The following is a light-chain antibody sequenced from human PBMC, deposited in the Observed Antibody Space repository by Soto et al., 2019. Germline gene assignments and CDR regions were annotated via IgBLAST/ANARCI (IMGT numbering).Light chain of an antibody. J-gene: IGKJ1*01. CDR3: QQYGSSTWT. CDR1: QSVNSDY. Sequence: EIVLTQSPGTLSLSPGERATLSCRASQSVNSDYLGWFQQKPGQAPRLLIYGASTRATGIPDRFSGSGSGTDFTLTIGRLEPEDFAVYYCQQYGSSTWTFGQGTKVDIK. CDR2: GAS. V-gene: IGKV3-20*01.